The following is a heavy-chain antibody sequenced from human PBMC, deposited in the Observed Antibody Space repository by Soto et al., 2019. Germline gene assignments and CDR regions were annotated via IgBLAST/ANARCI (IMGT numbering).Heavy chain of an antibody. CDR2: IYYSGST. D-gene: IGHD2-2*01. CDR3: ARGGPTGYCRSTSCRPEGWFDP. Sequence: SETLSLTCTVSGGSISSYYWSWIRQPPGKGLEWIGYIYYSGSTNYNPSLKSRVTISVDTSKNQFSLKLSSVTAADTAVYYCARGGPTGYCRSTSCRPEGWFDPWGQGTLVTVSS. V-gene: IGHV4-59*01. J-gene: IGHJ5*02. CDR1: GGSISSYY.